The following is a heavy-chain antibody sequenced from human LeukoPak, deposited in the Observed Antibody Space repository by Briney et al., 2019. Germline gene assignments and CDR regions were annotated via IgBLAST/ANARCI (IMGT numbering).Heavy chain of an antibody. D-gene: IGHD6-13*01. Sequence: GGSLRLSCAVSGLTFSSYSMNWVRQAPGKGREWVASVSPSSSYIYYADSVKGRFTISRDNAKNSLYLQMNSLRAEDTAVYYCARGYSSSWHHYYYYMDVWGKGTTVTVSS. J-gene: IGHJ6*03. CDR1: GLTFSSYS. CDR2: VSPSSSYI. CDR3: ARGYSSSWHHYYYYMDV. V-gene: IGHV3-21*01.